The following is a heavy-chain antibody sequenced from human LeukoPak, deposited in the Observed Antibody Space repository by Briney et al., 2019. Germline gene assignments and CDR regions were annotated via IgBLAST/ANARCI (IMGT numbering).Heavy chain of an antibody. V-gene: IGHV3-23*01. CDR2: ISGSGGST. CDR1: GFTFSNYG. Sequence: GGSLRLSCAASGFTFSNYGMSWVRQAPGKGLEWVSAISGSGGSTYYADSVKGRFTISRDNSKNTLYLQMNSLRAEDTAVYYCAKTLSGSYPGYWGQGTLVTVSS. J-gene: IGHJ4*02. D-gene: IGHD1-26*01. CDR3: AKTLSGSYPGY.